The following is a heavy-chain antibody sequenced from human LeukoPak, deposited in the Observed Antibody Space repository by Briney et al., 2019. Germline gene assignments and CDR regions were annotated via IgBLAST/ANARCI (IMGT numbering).Heavy chain of an antibody. V-gene: IGHV3-9*02. CDR2: ISWNSGSI. CDR1: GFTSDDYA. Sequence: GGSLRLSCAASGFTSDDYAMHWVRQAPGKGLEWVSGISWNSGSIGYADSVKGRFTISRDNAKNSLYLQMNSLRAEDTALYYCAKDISYYDFWSGYAGRYYYGMDVWGQGTTVTVSS. J-gene: IGHJ6*02. CDR3: AKDISYYDFWSGYAGRYYYGMDV. D-gene: IGHD3-3*01.